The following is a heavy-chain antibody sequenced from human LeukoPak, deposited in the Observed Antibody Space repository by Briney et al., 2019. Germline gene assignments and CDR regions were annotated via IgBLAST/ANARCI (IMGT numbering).Heavy chain of an antibody. CDR3: AKFPTYYYDSSGYYIY. Sequence: GGSLRLSCAASGFTFSSYAMSWARQAPGKGLGWVSAISGSGGSTHYADSVKGRFTIPRDNSKNTLYLQMNSLRAEDTAVYYCAKFPTYYYDSSGYYIYWGQGTLVTVSS. V-gene: IGHV3-23*01. CDR2: ISGSGGST. J-gene: IGHJ4*02. CDR1: GFTFSSYA. D-gene: IGHD3-22*01.